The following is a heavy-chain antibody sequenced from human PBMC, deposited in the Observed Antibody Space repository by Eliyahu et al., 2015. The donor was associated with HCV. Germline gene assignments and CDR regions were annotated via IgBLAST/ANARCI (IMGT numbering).Heavy chain of an antibody. J-gene: IGHJ4*02. V-gene: IGHV3-21*01. CDR3: ARDFRFVPDY. CDR2: ISSDGGHI. D-gene: IGHD3-10*01. Sequence: EVQLVESGGGLVKPGGSLRLSCAASGFTFSTYSMNWVRQAPGKGLEWVSSISSDGGHISYTDSVEGRFTISRDNAKNSLYLQMNSLRADDTALYYCARDFRFVPDYWGQGTLVTVSS. CDR1: GFTFSTYS.